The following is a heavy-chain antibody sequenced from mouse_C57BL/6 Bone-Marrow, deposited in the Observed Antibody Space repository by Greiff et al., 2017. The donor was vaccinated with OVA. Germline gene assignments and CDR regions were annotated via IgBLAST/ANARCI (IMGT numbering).Heavy chain of an antibody. CDR1: GFTFRDYY. J-gene: IGHJ2*01. Sequence: DVHLVASGGGLVQPGGSLTISCAASGFTFRDYYMYWVRQTPEKRLEWVASITNGAGRTFYPHTVKGRFTISRDNAKNTLYLQMSRLKSEDTAMYYCARLEGYGRYYFDYWGQGTTLTVSS. CDR2: ITNGAGRT. D-gene: IGHD1-1*01. CDR3: ARLEGYGRYYFDY. V-gene: IGHV5-12*01.